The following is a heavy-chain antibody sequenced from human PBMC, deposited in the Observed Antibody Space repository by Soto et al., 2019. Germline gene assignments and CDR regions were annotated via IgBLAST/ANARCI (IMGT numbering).Heavy chain of an antibody. V-gene: IGHV3-53*01. CDR3: ARLSIAAPQTYYYGMDV. J-gene: IGHJ6*02. Sequence: QSGGSLRLSCAASGFTVSSNYMSWVRQAPGKGLEWVSVIYSGGSTYYADSVKGRFTISRDNSKNTLYLQMNSLRAEDTAVYYCARLSIAAPQTYYYGMDVWGQGTTVTVSS. CDR2: IYSGGST. D-gene: IGHD6-6*01. CDR1: GFTVSSNY.